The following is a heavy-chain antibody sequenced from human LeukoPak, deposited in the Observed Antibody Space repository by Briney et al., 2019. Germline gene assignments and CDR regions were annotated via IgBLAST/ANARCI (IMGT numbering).Heavy chain of an antibody. CDR3: GRYGEHFDY. CDR2: IWYDGSNK. J-gene: IGHJ4*02. Sequence: PGGSLRLSCAASGFTFSSYGMHWVRQAPGKGLEWVAVIWYDGSNKYYADSVKGRFTISRDNSKNTMYLQMNSLRAEDTAVHYCGRYGEHFDYWGQGTLVTVSS. V-gene: IGHV3-33*01. D-gene: IGHD4-17*01. CDR1: GFTFSSYG.